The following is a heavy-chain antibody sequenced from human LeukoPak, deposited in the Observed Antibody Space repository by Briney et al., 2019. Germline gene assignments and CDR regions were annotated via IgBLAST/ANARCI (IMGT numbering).Heavy chain of an antibody. V-gene: IGHV3-66*01. CDR1: GITVNNNY. J-gene: IGHJ4*02. CDR3: ARARMAAPLLDY. CDR2: IDSGGST. D-gene: IGHD6-13*01. Sequence: GGSLRLSCAASGITVNNNYMNWVRQAPGKGLEWVSIIDSGGSTYYADSVKGRFTISRDNSKNSLYLQMNSLRVEDTAVYFCARARMAAPLLDYWGQGTLVTVSS.